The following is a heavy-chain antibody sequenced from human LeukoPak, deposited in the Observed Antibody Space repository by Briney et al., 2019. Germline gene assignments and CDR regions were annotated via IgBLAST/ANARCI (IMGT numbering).Heavy chain of an antibody. Sequence: GGSLRLSCAASGFTFSSYSMNWVRQAPGKGLEWVSYISSSSSTIYYADSVKGRFTISRDNAKNSLYLQMNSLRAEDTAVYYCAREPWIQLLSCFDYWGQGTLVTVSS. D-gene: IGHD5-18*01. J-gene: IGHJ4*02. CDR1: GFTFSSYS. CDR2: ISSSSSTI. CDR3: AREPWIQLLSCFDY. V-gene: IGHV3-48*01.